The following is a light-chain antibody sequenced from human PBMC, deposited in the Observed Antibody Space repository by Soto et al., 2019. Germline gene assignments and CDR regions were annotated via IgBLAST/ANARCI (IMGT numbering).Light chain of an antibody. CDR2: LGS. V-gene: IGKV2-28*01. Sequence: DIVMTQSPLSLPVTPGEPASISCRSSQSLLHSNGYNYLDWYLQKPGQSPQLLIYLGSNRASGVPDRFSGSGSGTDFTLKISRVEAEDVGVYYCMQAYKLQAFGQGTKVEIK. J-gene: IGKJ1*01. CDR1: QSLLHSNGYNY. CDR3: MQAYKLQA.